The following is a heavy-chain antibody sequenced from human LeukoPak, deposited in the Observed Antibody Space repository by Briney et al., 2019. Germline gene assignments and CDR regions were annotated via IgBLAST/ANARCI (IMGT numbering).Heavy chain of an antibody. V-gene: IGHV3-74*01. J-gene: IGHJ4*02. CDR1: GFTFSSYW. D-gene: IGHD3-3*01. CDR3: ARDQEGAYYDFWSGYYLGRYFDY. CDR2: IASDGSST. Sequence: GGSLRLSCAASGFTFSSYWMNWVRQAPGKGLVWVSRIASDGSSTTYADSVKGRFSISRDNAKNSLYLQMNSLRAGDTAVYYCARDQEGAYYDFWSGYYLGRYFDYWGQGTLVTVSS.